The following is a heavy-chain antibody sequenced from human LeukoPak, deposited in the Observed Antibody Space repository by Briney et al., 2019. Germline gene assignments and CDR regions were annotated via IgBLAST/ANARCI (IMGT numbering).Heavy chain of an antibody. CDR3: ATSPTACSGGSCYSSY. D-gene: IGHD2-15*01. CDR1: GFTFSSYS. CDR2: ISSSSSYI. Sequence: GGSLRLSCAASGFTFSSYSMNWVRQAPGKGLEWVSSISSSSSYIYYADSVKGRLTISRDNAKNSLYLQMNSLRAEDTAVYYCATSPTACSGGSCYSSYWGQGTLVTVSS. J-gene: IGHJ4*02. V-gene: IGHV3-21*01.